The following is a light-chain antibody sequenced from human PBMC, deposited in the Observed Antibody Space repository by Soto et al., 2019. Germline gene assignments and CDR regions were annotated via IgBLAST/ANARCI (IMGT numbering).Light chain of an antibody. CDR3: QQYCGSPRVT. J-gene: IGKJ4*01. Sequence: EIVLTQSPGTLSLSPGERATLSCRASQSVSSNYLACYQQQPGQPPRLLIYGASSRATGIPDRFSGSGSGTDFTLTISRLEPEDFAVYYCQQYCGSPRVTFGGGTKVEIK. CDR1: QSVSSNY. CDR2: GAS. V-gene: IGKV3-20*01.